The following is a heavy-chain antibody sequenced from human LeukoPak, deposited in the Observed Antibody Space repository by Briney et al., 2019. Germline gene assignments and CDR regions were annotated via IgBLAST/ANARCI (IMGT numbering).Heavy chain of an antibody. J-gene: IGHJ4*02. CDR3: ARGLDILTGYYEYYFDY. CDR2: INPNSGGT. V-gene: IGHV1-2*06. Sequence: ASVKVSCKASGYTFTGYYMHWVRQAPGQGLEWMGRINPNSGGTNYAQKFQGRVTMTRDTSISTAYMELSRLRSDDTAVYYCARGLDILTGYYEYYFDYWGQGTLVTVFS. D-gene: IGHD3-9*01. CDR1: GYTFTGYY.